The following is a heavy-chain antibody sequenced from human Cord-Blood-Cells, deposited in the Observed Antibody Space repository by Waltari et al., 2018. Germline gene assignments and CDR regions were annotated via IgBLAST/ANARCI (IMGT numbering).Heavy chain of an antibody. Sequence: QLQLQESGPGLVKPSETLSLTCTVSGGSIGSSSYYWGWIRQPPGKGLAWIGSIYYSGSTYYNPSLKSRVTISVDTSKNQFSLKLSSVTAADTAVYYCALIQLWFDYWGQGTLVTVSS. V-gene: IGHV4-39*01. CDR3: ALIQLWFDY. D-gene: IGHD5-18*01. CDR2: IYYSGST. J-gene: IGHJ4*02. CDR1: GGSIGSSSYY.